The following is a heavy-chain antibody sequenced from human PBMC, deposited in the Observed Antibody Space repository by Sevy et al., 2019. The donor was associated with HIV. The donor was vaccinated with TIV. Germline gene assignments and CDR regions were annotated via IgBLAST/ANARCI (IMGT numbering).Heavy chain of an antibody. CDR3: AKDLDRIPVAALDY. CDR2: ISGSGGST. D-gene: IGHD2-2*01. Sequence: GGSLRLSCAASGFTFSSYAMSWVRQAPGKGLEWVSAISGSGGSTYYADSVKGRFTISRDNSKNTLYLQMNSLRAEDTAVYYCAKDLDRIPVAALDYWGQGTLVTVSA. CDR1: GFTFSSYA. J-gene: IGHJ4*02. V-gene: IGHV3-23*01.